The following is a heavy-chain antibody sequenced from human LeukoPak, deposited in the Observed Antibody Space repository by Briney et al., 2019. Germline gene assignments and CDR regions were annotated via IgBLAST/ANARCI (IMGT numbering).Heavy chain of an antibody. CDR2: IYTSGST. CDR1: GGSISSGSYY. CDR3: ARDSVDDYYYYYMDV. Sequence: PSETLSLTCTVSGGSISSGSYYWSWIRQPAGKGLVWIGRIYTSGSTNYNPSLKSRVTISVDTSKNQFSLKLSSVTAADTAVYYCARDSVDDYYYYYMDVWGKGTTVTVSS. J-gene: IGHJ6*03. V-gene: IGHV4-61*02. D-gene: IGHD3-10*01.